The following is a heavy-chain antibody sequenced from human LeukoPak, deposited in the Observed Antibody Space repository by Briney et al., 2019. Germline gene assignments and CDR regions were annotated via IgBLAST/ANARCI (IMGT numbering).Heavy chain of an antibody. V-gene: IGHV3-30*02. CDR2: IRYEGSSK. Sequence: GGSLRLSCAASGFRFRNYWMSWVRQAPDKGLEWVAFIRYEGSSKYYADSVKGRFTISRDNSKNTLYLQMDSLRPEDTAVYYCAKDLLRDRWFGESWGQGTLVTVSS. D-gene: IGHD3-10*01. CDR3: AKDLLRDRWFGES. J-gene: IGHJ5*02. CDR1: GFRFRNYW.